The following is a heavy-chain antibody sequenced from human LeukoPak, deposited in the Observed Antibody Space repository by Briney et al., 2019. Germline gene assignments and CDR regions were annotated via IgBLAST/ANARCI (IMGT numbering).Heavy chain of an antibody. V-gene: IGHV4-59*01. D-gene: IGHD1-1*01. CDR2: IYYTGTT. CDR1: GDSISRYY. CDR3: ARGATGDFDY. J-gene: IGHJ4*02. Sequence: SETLSLTCTVSGDSISRYYWSWIRQPPGKGLEWIGYIYYTGTTNYNPSLKSRVTITVDTSKNQYSLRLSSVTAADTAVYYCARGATGDFDYWGQGTLVTVSS.